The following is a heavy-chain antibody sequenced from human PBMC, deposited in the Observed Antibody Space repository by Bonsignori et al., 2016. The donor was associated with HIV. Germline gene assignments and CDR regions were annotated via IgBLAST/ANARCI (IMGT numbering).Heavy chain of an antibody. CDR3: ARETTVTTYWYFDL. CDR1: GYTLTSYG. J-gene: IGHJ2*01. D-gene: IGHD4-17*01. Sequence: ASVKVSCKASGYTLTSYGISWVRQAPGQGLEWMGWISAYNGNTNYAQKLQGRVTMTTDTSTSTAYMELRSLRSDDTAVYYCARETTVTTYWYFDLWGRGTLVTVSS. CDR2: ISAYNGNT. V-gene: IGHV1-18*01.